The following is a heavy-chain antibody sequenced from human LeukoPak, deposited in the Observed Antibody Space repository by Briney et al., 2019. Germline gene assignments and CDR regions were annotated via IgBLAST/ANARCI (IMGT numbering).Heavy chain of an antibody. V-gene: IGHV3-23*01. D-gene: IGHD3-16*01. CDR2: ISGSGGST. J-gene: IGHJ4*02. CDR3: AKGKDIMITFGGVFDY. CDR1: GFTFSSYA. Sequence: PGGSLRLSCAASGFTFSSYAMGWVRQAPGKGLEWVSAISGSGGSTYYADSVKGRFTISRDNSKNTLYLQMNSLRAEDTAVYYCAKGKDIMITFGGVFDYWGQGTLVTVSS.